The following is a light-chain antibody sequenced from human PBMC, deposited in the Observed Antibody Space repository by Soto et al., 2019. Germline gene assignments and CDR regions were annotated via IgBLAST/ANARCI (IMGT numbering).Light chain of an antibody. CDR2: SAS. J-gene: IGKJ4*01. Sequence: DIQMTQSPSSLSASVGDRVTITCRPSRGIGNALAWYQQKPGTVPKLLIHSASTLQSGVPSRFSGSGSGTDFTLTISSLQAEDFASYYCQQLRSYPSTFGGGTKVDIK. CDR1: RGIGNA. V-gene: IGKV1-27*01. CDR3: QQLRSYPST.